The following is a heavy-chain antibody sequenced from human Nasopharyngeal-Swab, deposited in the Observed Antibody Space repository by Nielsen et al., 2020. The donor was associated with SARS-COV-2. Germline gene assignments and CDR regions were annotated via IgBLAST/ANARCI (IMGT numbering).Heavy chain of an antibody. CDR3: ARGFRGTMVRGVYDY. CDR1: GGSFSGYY. Sequence: SETLSLTCAVYGGSFSGYYWSWIPQPPGKGLEWIGEINHSGSTNYNPSLKSRVTISVDTSKNQFSLKLSSVTAADTAVYYCARGFRGTMVRGVYDYWGQGTLVTVSS. D-gene: IGHD3-10*01. J-gene: IGHJ4*02. V-gene: IGHV4-34*01. CDR2: INHSGST.